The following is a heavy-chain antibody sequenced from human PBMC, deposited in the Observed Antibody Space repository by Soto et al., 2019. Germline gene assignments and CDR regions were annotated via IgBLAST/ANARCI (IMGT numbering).Heavy chain of an antibody. CDR3: ARDNRQWLLHYYGMDV. J-gene: IGHJ6*02. Sequence: ESGGGVVQPGRSLRLSCAASGFTFSSYAMHWVRQAPGKGLEWVAVVSFDGTNKYYADSVKGRFTISRDNSKNTLYLQMNSLRAEDTAVYFCARDNRQWLLHYYGMDVWGQGTTVTVSS. CDR1: GFTFSSYA. CDR2: VSFDGTNK. D-gene: IGHD6-19*01. V-gene: IGHV3-30-3*01.